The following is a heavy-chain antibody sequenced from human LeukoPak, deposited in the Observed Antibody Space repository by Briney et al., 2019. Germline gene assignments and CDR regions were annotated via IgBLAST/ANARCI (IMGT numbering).Heavy chain of an antibody. CDR2: IKQDGSEK. D-gene: IGHD2-2*01. CDR3: ARGEYQLPQQ. Sequence: GGALRLSCAASGFTFSSYWMSWVRQAPGKVLEWVPNIKQDGSEKYYVDSVKGRFTISRDNAKNSLYLQMNSLRAEDKAVYYCARGEYQLPQQWGQGTLVTVSS. J-gene: IGHJ1*01. V-gene: IGHV3-7*02. CDR1: GFTFSSYW.